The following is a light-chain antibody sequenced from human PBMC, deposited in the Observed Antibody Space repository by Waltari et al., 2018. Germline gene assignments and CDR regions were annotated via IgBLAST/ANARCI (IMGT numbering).Light chain of an antibody. Sequence: DIQMTQSPSTLSASVGDTITITCRASQGINNYLSWYQQKPGKAPNILIYKASSSGSGVPSRFSGSGSETEFTLTISSLQPDDFATYYCQQYNTYSSFGQGTKLEIK. J-gene: IGKJ2*03. CDR1: QGINNY. CDR2: KAS. V-gene: IGKV1-5*03. CDR3: QQYNTYSS.